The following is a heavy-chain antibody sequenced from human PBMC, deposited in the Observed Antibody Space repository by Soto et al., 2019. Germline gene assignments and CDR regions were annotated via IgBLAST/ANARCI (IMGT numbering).Heavy chain of an antibody. CDR1: GYTFSNHG. CDR2: NWYDGSKK. Sequence: HVQLVESGGGVVQPGRSLRLSCAACGYTFSNHGLHWVRQAPGKGLEWVAANWYDGSKKCYADSVKGRFTSSRDDSRNTLYLEMNSLRADDTAVYYCARDPASSLAVWGQGTTVIFSS. J-gene: IGHJ6*02. CDR3: ARDPASSLAV. V-gene: IGHV3-33*01. D-gene: IGHD6-25*01.